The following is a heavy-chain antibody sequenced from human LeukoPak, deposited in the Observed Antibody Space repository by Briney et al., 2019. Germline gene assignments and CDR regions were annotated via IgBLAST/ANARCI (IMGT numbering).Heavy chain of an antibody. V-gene: IGHV4-34*01. CDR3: ARGKRVWETKSGAIDI. CDR2: INHSGST. Sequence: SETLSLTCAVYGGSFSGYYWSWIRQPPGKGLEWIGEINHSGSTNYNPSLKSRVTISVDTSKNQFSLKLSSVTAADTAVYYCARGKRVWETKSGAIDIWGQGTMVTVSS. CDR1: GGSFSGYY. J-gene: IGHJ3*02. D-gene: IGHD1-26*01.